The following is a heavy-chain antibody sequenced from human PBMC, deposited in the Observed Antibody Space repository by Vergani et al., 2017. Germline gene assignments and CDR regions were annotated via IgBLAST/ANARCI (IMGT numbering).Heavy chain of an antibody. CDR1: GYSFTSYW. Sequence: EVQLVQSGAEVKKPGESLKISCKGSGYSFTSYWIGWVRQMPGKGLEWLGIIYPGDSDTRYCPSCQGRVTSSGDKSSSTSYRQWSSLKASDTAMYYCARHEPPLRYYGMDVWGQGTTVTVSS. V-gene: IGHV5-51*01. J-gene: IGHJ6*02. CDR2: IYPGDSDT. CDR3: ARHEPPLRYYGMDV.